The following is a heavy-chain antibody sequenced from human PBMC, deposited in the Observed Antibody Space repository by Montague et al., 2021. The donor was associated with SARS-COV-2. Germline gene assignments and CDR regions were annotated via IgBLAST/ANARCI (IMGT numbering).Heavy chain of an antibody. CDR3: ARQKMGSVTILGVVMHDRCFDP. CDR1: ASTKSTSSYS. V-gene: IGHV4-39*01. J-gene: IGHJ5*02. D-gene: IGHD3-3*01. Sequence: SETLSLTCTVSASTKSTSSYSLAPFSQTPAKGTASLGYLFNDCFPYHNPSPKSPVTISVDTSKNPFSLKLSSVTAADTAVYYCARQKMGSVTILGVVMHDRCFDPWGQGTLVTGSS. CDR2: LFNDCFP.